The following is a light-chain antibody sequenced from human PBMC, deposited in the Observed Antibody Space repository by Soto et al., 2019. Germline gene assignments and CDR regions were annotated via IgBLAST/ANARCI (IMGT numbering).Light chain of an antibody. CDR2: AAS. CDR1: QGISNY. J-gene: IGKJ1*01. CDR3: QKYNSAPT. V-gene: IGKV1-27*01. Sequence: DIQMTQSPSSLSASVGDRVTITCRASQGISNYLAWYQQKPGKVPKLLIYAASTLQSGVPSRFSGSGSGTDFTLTISSLQPEDVATYYCQKYNSAPTLSQGTKVEIK.